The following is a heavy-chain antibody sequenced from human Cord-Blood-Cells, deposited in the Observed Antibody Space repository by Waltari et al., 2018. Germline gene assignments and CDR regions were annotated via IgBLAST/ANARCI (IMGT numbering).Heavy chain of an antibody. CDR2: IYYSGRT. CDR3: ARHGWDGGP. D-gene: IGHD1-26*01. V-gene: IGHV4-39*01. Sequence: QLHLQESRPGLVKPSETLSPTCTASGGSISSSSYYWGWFRQPPGKGLEWIGSIYYSGRTYYNPSLKSRVTISVDTSKNPFSLKLSSVTAADTAVYYCARHGWDGGPWGQGTLVTVSS. CDR1: GGSISSSSYY. J-gene: IGHJ5*02.